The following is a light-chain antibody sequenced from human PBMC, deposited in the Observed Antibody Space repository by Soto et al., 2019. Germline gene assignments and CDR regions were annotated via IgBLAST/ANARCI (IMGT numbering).Light chain of an antibody. Sequence: EIVLTQSPGTLSLSPGERATLSCRASQSVSSSYLAWYQQKPGQAPRLLIYGASSRATGIPDRFSGSGSGTEFTLTISNRQPDDFATYYCQQYDNYPLTFGGGTKVEI. CDR1: QSVSSSY. J-gene: IGKJ4*01. V-gene: IGKV3-20*01. CDR2: GAS. CDR3: QQYDNYPLT.